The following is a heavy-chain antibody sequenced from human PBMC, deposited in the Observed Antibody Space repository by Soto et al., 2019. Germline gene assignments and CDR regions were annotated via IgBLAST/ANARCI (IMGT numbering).Heavy chain of an antibody. CDR1: GFTFSNYA. D-gene: IGHD3-3*01. CDR2: IRGSGVVT. CDR3: AKHGGPSYSYYMDV. V-gene: IGHV3-23*01. Sequence: EVQLLESGGGLVQPGGSLRLSCAASGFTFSNYAMTWVRQAPGKGLEWVSVIRGSGVVTYYADSVQGRFAISRDNSKNTLYLQMNSLRDEDTAIYYCAKHGGPSYSYYMDVWGKGTTVTVSS. J-gene: IGHJ6*03.